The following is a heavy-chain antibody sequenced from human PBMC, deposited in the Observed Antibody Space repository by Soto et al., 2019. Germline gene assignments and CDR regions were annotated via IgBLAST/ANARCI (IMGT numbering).Heavy chain of an antibody. CDR1: GFTFSSYW. D-gene: IGHD5-18*01. CDR2: IKQDGSEK. J-gene: IGHJ3*02. V-gene: IGHV3-7*01. CDR3: ARGGVDAAIDAFDI. Sequence: GGSLRLSCAASGFTFSSYWMSWVRQAPGKGLEWVANIKQDGSEKYYVDSVKGRFTISRDNAKNSLYLQMNSLRAEDTAVYYCARGGVDAAIDAFDIWGQGTMVTVSS.